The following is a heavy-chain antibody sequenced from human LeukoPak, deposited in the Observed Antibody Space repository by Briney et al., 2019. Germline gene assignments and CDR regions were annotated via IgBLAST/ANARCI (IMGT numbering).Heavy chain of an antibody. J-gene: IGHJ3*02. Sequence: GGSLRLSCTASGFSFAHYALSWVRQAPGKGLEWVSFIRSKTYGGTTEYAASVKGRFIISRDDSKSIAYLQMNSLKTEDTAVYYCTRMIEGAFDIWGRGTMVTVSS. D-gene: IGHD3-22*01. V-gene: IGHV3-49*04. CDR3: TRMIEGAFDI. CDR2: IRSKTYGGTT. CDR1: GFSFAHYA.